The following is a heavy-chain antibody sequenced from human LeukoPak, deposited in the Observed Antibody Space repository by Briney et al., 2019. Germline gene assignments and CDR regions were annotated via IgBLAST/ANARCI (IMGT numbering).Heavy chain of an antibody. CDR2: ISNSGSTV. J-gene: IGHJ4*02. CDR3: ATWTGLVPG. D-gene: IGHD6-19*01. Sequence: GGSLRLSCAASGFTFSDYYMSWIRQAPGKGVEWVSYISNSGSTVDYADSVKGRFTISRDNGKNSLYLQMNSLRAEDTAVYYCATWTGLVPGWGQGTLVTVSS. CDR1: GFTFSDYY. V-gene: IGHV3-11*01.